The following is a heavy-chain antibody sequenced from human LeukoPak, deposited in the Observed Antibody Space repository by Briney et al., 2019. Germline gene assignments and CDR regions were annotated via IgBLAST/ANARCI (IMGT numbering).Heavy chain of an antibody. Sequence: KPSETLSLTCIVSGGSINSHYWSWIRQPPGKGLEWIGDIHYTGTTKYNPSVKSRVTISIDTSKNQFSLELSSVTATDTAVYFCATNRVGTYDRPFDIWGQGTMVTVTS. CDR2: IHYTGTT. V-gene: IGHV4-59*08. CDR1: GGSINSHY. J-gene: IGHJ3*02. D-gene: IGHD1-26*01. CDR3: ATNRVGTYDRPFDI.